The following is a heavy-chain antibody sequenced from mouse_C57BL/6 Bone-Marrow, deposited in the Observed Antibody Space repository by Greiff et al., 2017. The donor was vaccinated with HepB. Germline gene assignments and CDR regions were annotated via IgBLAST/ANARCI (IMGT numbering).Heavy chain of an antibody. CDR2: IDPENGDT. V-gene: IGHV14-4*01. Sequence: EVQLQQSGAELVRPGASVKLSCTASGFNIKDDYMHWVKQRPEQGLEWIGWIDPENGDTEYASKFQGKATITADTSSNTAYLQLSSLTSEDTAVYYCTTAHFAWFAYWGQGTLVTVSA. CDR3: TTAHFAWFAY. CDR1: GFNIKDDY. J-gene: IGHJ3*01. D-gene: IGHD3-1*01.